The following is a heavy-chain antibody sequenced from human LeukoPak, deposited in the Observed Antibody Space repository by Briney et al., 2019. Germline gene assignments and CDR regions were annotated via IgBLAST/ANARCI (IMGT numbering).Heavy chain of an antibody. D-gene: IGHD3-10*01. V-gene: IGHV1-8*03. CDR1: GYTFTSYD. Sequence: ASVKVSCKASGYTFTSYDINWVRQATGQGLEWMGWMNPNSGNTGYAQKFQGRVTITRNTSISTAYMELSSLRSEDTAVYYCARGRSVYGSGSYLIYYYYMDVWGKGPRSPSP. CDR2: MNPNSGNT. J-gene: IGHJ6*03. CDR3: ARGRSVYGSGSYLIYYYYMDV.